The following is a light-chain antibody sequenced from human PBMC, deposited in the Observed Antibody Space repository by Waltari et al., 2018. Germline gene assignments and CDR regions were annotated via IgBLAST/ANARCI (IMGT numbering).Light chain of an antibody. Sequence: QSALTQPASVSGCPGQSMTLSCAGTSSDVGGHNVVSWYQQHPGKAPKHMIYEVSKRPSGVSNRFSGSKSGNTASLTISGLQAEDEADYYCCSYAGLVVFGGGTKLTVL. CDR2: EVS. J-gene: IGLJ2*01. CDR1: SSDVGGHNV. CDR3: CSYAGLVV. V-gene: IGLV2-23*02.